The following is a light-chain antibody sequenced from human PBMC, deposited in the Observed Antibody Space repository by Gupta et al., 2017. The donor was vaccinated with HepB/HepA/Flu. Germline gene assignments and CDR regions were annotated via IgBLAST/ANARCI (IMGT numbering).Light chain of an antibody. CDR2: DAS. CDR1: QDINNNY. CDR3: QQDDNLYT. V-gene: IGKV1-33*01. J-gene: IGKJ2*01. Sequence: DIQLTQSPSSLSASVGDRVTITCQASQDINNNYLNWYQQKPGKAPNLLIYDASMAETGVPSRFSGSGSGKHFTFTNSSLQHEDIAKYYCQQDDNLYTFGQGTXLEIK.